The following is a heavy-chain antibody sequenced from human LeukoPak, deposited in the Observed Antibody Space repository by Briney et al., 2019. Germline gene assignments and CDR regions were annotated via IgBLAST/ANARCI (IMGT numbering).Heavy chain of an antibody. J-gene: IGHJ5*02. V-gene: IGHV3-11*04. D-gene: IGHD2-8*01. CDR1: GFAFSDYY. CDR3: ARGAGYCTNGVCYGWFDP. Sequence: PGGSLRLSCAASGFAFSDYYMSWIRQAPGKGLEWVSYISGGAATIFYADSVKGRFTISRDNAKNSLYLQMNSLRAEDTAVYYCARGAGYCTNGVCYGWFDPWGQGTLVTVSS. CDR2: ISGGAATI.